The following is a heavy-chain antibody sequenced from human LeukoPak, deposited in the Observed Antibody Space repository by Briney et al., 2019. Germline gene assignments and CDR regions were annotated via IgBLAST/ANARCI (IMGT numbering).Heavy chain of an antibody. CDR3: ARGAVDYYMDV. CDR2: IIPIFGTA. CDR1: GGAFSSYA. Sequence: GASVKVSCKASGGAFSSYAISWVRQAPGQGLEWMGGIIPIFGTANYAQKLQGRVTITADESTSTAYMELSSLRSDDTAVYYCARGAVDYYMDVWGQGPTVTVSS. V-gene: IGHV1-69*13. J-gene: IGHJ6*03.